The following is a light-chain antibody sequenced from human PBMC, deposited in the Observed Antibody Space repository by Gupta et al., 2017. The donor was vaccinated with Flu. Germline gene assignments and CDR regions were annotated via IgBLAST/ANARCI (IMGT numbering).Light chain of an antibody. CDR2: DSS. Sequence: DIQLTQSPSSLSASVGDRVTISCRASQYIGTYLNWYHQQPGKAPKLLIVDSSTLQSDVPSRCSGSGARTDLTLTSSDLQVEDFGTYFWQQSYRSPPTFGQGT. J-gene: IGKJ2*01. CDR3: QQSYRSPPT. CDR1: QYIGTY. V-gene: IGKV1-39*01.